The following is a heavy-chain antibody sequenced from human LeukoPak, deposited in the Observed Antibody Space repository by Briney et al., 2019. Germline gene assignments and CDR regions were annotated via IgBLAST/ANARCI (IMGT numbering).Heavy chain of an antibody. CDR3: ASGKIELGYCSSTSCYDPYYFDY. D-gene: IGHD2-2*01. CDR2: ISAYNGNT. CDR1: GYTFTSYG. Sequence: ASVKVSCKASGYTFTSYGISWVRQAPGRGLEWMGWISAYNGNTNYAQKLQGRVTMTTDTSTSTAYMELRSLRSDDTAVYYCASGKIELGYCSSTSCYDPYYFDYWGQGTLVTVSS. V-gene: IGHV1-18*01. J-gene: IGHJ4*02.